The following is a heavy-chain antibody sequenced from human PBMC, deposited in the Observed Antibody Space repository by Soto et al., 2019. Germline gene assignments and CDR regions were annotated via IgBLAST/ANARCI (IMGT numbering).Heavy chain of an antibody. CDR1: GFSVSDYN. V-gene: IGHV3-48*01. Sequence: EVQVVESGGALVQPGGSLRLSCAASGFSVSDYNMNWVRQAPGKGLEWISFIGYGGRTYYAGSVEGRFNIARDSGRNSLYLQMSSLRAEDTAMYYCARDTANSSGWPIFAPWGQGNLVTVSS. D-gene: IGHD6-19*01. CDR3: ARDTANSSGWPIFAP. J-gene: IGHJ5*02. CDR2: IGYGGRT.